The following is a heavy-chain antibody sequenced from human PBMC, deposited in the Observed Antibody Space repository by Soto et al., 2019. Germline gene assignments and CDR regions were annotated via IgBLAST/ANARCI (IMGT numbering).Heavy chain of an antibody. D-gene: IGHD6-13*01. Sequence: SETLSLTCTVSGGSINSGGYYWSWIRQHPGKGLEWIGYIYYSGSTNYNPSLKSRVTISVDTSKNQFSLKLSSVTAADTAVYYCARVLTAAGNAFDIWGQGTMVTVSS. J-gene: IGHJ3*02. V-gene: IGHV4-31*03. CDR3: ARVLTAAGNAFDI. CDR2: IYYSGST. CDR1: GGSINSGGYY.